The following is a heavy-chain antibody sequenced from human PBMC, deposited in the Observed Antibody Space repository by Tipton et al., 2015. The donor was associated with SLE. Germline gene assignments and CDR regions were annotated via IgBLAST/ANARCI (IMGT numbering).Heavy chain of an antibody. V-gene: IGHV4-61*02. CDR3: ASHVAGDAFDI. CDR2: IYTSGST. CDR1: GGSISSGSYY. Sequence: LRLSCTVSGGSISSGSYYWSWIRQPAGKGLEWIGRIYTSGSTNYNPSLKSRVTISVDTSKNQFSLKLSSVTAADTAVYHCASHVAGDAFDIWGQGTMVTVSS. D-gene: IGHD2-21*01. J-gene: IGHJ3*02.